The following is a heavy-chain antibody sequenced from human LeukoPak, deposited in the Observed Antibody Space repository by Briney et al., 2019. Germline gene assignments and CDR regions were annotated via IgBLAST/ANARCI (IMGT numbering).Heavy chain of an antibody. CDR1: GGSISSGSYY. D-gene: IGHD6-13*01. J-gene: IGHJ3*02. CDR3: ARGGSSSDAFDI. V-gene: IGHV4-61*02. Sequence: SQTLSLTCTVSGGSISSGSYYWSWIRQPAGKGLEWTGRIYTSGSTKYNPSLKSRVSISVDTSKNQFSLKLTSVTAADTAVYYCARGGSSSDAFDIWGQGTMVTVSS. CDR2: IYTSGST.